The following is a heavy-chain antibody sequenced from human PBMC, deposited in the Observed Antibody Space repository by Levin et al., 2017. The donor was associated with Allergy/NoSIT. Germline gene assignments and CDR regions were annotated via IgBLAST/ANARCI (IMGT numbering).Heavy chain of an antibody. CDR3: ARSHYGDFDP. Sequence: GESLKISCAASGFTFSSYWMSWVRQAPGKGLEWVANIKQDGSEKYYVDSVKGRFTISRDNAKNSLYLQMNSLRAEDTAVYYCARSHYGDFDPWGQGTLVTVSS. CDR2: IKQDGSEK. D-gene: IGHD4-17*01. J-gene: IGHJ5*02. CDR1: GFTFSSYW. V-gene: IGHV3-7*01.